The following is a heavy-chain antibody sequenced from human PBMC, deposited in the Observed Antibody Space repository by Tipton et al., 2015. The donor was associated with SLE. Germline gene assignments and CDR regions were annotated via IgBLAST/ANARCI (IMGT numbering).Heavy chain of an antibody. CDR2: IYHSGST. Sequence: TLSLTCAVSGYSISSGYYWGWIRQPPGKGLEWIGSIYHSGSTYYNPSLKSRVTISVDTSKNQFSLKLSSVTAADTAVYYCASLEWELRYFDYWGQGTLVTVSS. CDR3: ASLEWELRYFDY. J-gene: IGHJ4*02. CDR1: GYSISSGYY. D-gene: IGHD1-26*01. V-gene: IGHV4-38-2*01.